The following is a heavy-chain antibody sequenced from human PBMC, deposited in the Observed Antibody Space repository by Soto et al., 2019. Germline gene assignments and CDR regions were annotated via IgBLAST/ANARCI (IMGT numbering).Heavy chain of an antibody. J-gene: IGHJ4*02. CDR1: GYTFIHYG. V-gene: IGHV1-18*01. CDR2: FNPANQNT. CDR3: ARVKFGDPFDF. D-gene: IGHD2-21*02. Sequence: QVQLGQSGTEVKRPGASVKVSCRASGYTFIHYGVSGMREAPGQGLEWVGWFNPANQNTQYEQKFQDRVSMTADTSTSTAYMELRGLRSDDTAVYYCARVKFGDPFDFWGQGTLVTVSS.